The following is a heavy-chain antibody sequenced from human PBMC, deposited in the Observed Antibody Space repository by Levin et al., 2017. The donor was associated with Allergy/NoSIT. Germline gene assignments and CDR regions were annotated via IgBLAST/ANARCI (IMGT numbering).Heavy chain of an antibody. CDR1: GFTFSSYA. CDR2: ISVSGGKT. J-gene: IGHJ4*02. Sequence: GSLRLSCAASGFTFSSYAMTWVRQAPGRGLEWVSGISVSGGKTFYAESVKGRFTVSRDNTKNTLYLQMNSLRAEDTAVYYCAKHGGYWGQGTLVTVSS. V-gene: IGHV3-23*01. CDR3: AKHGGY. D-gene: IGHD3-16*01.